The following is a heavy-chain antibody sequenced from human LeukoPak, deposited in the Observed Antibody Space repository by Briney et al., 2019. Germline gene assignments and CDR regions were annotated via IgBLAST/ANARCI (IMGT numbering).Heavy chain of an antibody. CDR2: IDPSDSHT. CDR1: GYRFASYW. V-gene: IGHV5-10-1*01. J-gene: IGHJ3*02. Sequence: GESLRISCKGSGYRFASYWISWVRQMPGKGLEWMGRIDPSDSHTNYSPSFQGHVTISGDKSISTAYLQWSSLKASDTAMYYCARQYRYDSSGYPYAFEIWGPGTLVTVSS. D-gene: IGHD3-22*01. CDR3: ARQYRYDSSGYPYAFEI.